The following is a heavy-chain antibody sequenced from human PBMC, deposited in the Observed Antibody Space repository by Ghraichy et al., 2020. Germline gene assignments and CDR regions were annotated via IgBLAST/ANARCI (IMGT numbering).Heavy chain of an antibody. CDR2: IIPIFGTA. J-gene: IGHJ4*02. CDR1: GGTFSSYA. D-gene: IGHD2-15*01. Sequence: SVKVSCKASGGTFSSYAISWVRQAPGQGLEWMGGIIPIFGTANYAQKFQGRVTITADESTSTAYMELSSLRSEDTAVYYCASDTGRLGYCSGGSCYHFDSGGQGTLVTVSS. V-gene: IGHV1-69*13. CDR3: ASDTGRLGYCSGGSCYHFDS.